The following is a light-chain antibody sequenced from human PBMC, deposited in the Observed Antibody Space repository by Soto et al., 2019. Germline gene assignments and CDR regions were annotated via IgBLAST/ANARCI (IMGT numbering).Light chain of an antibody. Sequence: EIVLTQSPGTLSLSPGERATLSCRASQSVTSTYLAWYQQKPGQAPRLLIYGASSRATGIPDRFSGSGSGTAFTLTISRLEPEDFAVYYCHQYGSSPRTFGQGTKLEIK. V-gene: IGKV3-20*01. CDR1: QSVTSTY. CDR2: GAS. J-gene: IGKJ2*01. CDR3: HQYGSSPRT.